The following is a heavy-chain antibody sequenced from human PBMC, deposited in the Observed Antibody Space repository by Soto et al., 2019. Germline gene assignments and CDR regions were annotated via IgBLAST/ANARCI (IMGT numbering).Heavy chain of an antibody. V-gene: IGHV4-31*03. J-gene: IGHJ5*02. CDR2: IYYSGST. Sequence: SETLSLTCTVSGGSTSSGGYYWSWIRQHPGKGLEWIGYIYYSGSTYYNPSLKSRVTISVDTSKNQFSLKLSSVTAADTAVYYCARAMAGYCSSTSCYINWFDPWGQGTLVTVSS. CDR1: GGSTSSGGYY. CDR3: ARAMAGYCSSTSCYINWFDP. D-gene: IGHD2-2*02.